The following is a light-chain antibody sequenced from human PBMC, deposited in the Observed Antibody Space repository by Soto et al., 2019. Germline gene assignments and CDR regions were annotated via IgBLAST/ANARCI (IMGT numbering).Light chain of an antibody. CDR3: QQRTSWPPKYT. Sequence: EIVLTQSPATLSLSPGERATLSCRASQSVSSYLAWYQQKPGQAPRLLIYDASNRATGIPARFRGSGSGTDFTLTISSLEPEDFAVYFCQQRTSWPPKYTFGRGTKLEIK. CDR1: QSVSSY. V-gene: IGKV3-11*01. CDR2: DAS. J-gene: IGKJ2*01.